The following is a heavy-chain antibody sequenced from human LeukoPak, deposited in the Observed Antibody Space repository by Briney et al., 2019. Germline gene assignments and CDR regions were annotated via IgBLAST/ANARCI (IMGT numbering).Heavy chain of an antibody. Sequence: SGPTLVNPTQTLTLTCTFSGFSLSTSGAGVGWIRQPPGKALEWLALIYWDDDKRYSPSLRSRLTITKDTSKNQVVLTMTNMDPVDTATYYCAHSVAGDYYDSSGYYYDGAFDIWGQGTMVTVSS. J-gene: IGHJ3*02. CDR3: AHSVAGDYYDSSGYYYDGAFDI. CDR2: IYWDDDK. CDR1: GFSLSTSGAG. D-gene: IGHD3-22*01. V-gene: IGHV2-5*02.